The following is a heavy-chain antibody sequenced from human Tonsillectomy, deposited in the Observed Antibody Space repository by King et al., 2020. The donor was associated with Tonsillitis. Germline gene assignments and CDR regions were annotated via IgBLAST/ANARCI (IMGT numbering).Heavy chain of an antibody. V-gene: IGHV3-21*01. CDR2: ISSSSSYI. CDR1: GFTFSSYS. J-gene: IGHJ4*02. Sequence: VQLVESGGGLVKPGGSLRLSCAASGFTFSSYSINWVRQAPGKGLEWVSSISSSSSYIYYAYSVKGRFTISRANAKNSLYLQMNSLRAEDTAVYYCTYSSSSLGGYWGQGTLVTVSS. D-gene: IGHD6-6*01. CDR3: TYSSSSLGGY.